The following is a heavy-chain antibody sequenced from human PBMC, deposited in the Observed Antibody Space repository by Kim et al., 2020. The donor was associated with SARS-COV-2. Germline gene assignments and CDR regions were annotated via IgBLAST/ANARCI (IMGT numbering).Heavy chain of an antibody. V-gene: IGHV3-23*03. CDR3: AKGLYSSSWYVDY. J-gene: IGHJ4*02. Sequence: YHAASVKGRFTISRDNSKNTLYLQMNSLRAEDTAVYYCAKGLYSSSWYVDYWGQGTLVTVSS. D-gene: IGHD6-13*01.